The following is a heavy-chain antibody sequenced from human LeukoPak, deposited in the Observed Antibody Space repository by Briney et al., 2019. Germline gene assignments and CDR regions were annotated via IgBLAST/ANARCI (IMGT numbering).Heavy chain of an antibody. CDR3: ARGHAPHMDYDTSGPPFEGAFDI. CDR1: GYTFTTFA. Sequence: ASVKVSCKASGYTFTTFAMHWVRQAPGQRLEWMGWINAVNGNTKYSQEFQGRVTITRDTSASTAYMELSSLRSEDTAVYFCARGHAPHMDYDTSGPPFEGAFDIWGQGTMVTVSS. D-gene: IGHD3-22*01. CDR2: INAVNGNT. J-gene: IGHJ3*02. V-gene: IGHV1-3*03.